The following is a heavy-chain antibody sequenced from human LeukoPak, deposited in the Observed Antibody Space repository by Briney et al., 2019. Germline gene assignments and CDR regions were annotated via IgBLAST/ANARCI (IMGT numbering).Heavy chain of an antibody. CDR2: IIPIFGTA. CDR1: GGTFSSYA. D-gene: IGHD1-1*01. V-gene: IGHV1-69*05. J-gene: IGHJ4*02. Sequence: SVKVSCKASGGTFSSYAISWVRQAPGQGLEWMGGIIPIFGTANYAQKFQGRVTITTDDSTSTAYMELSSLRSEDTAVYYCARSSYTTIDYFDYWGQGTLVTVSS. CDR3: ARSSYTTIDYFDY.